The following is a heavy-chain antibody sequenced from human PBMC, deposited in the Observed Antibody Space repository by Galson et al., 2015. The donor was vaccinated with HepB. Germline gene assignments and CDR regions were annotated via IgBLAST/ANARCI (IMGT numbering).Heavy chain of an antibody. CDR2: ISGSGGST. Sequence: SLRLSCAASGFTFSSYAMSWVRQAPGKGLEWVSAISGSGGSTYYADSVKGRFTISRDNSKNTLYLQMNSLRAEDTAVYYCAKEGRRGIERKGYFDYWGQGTLVTVSS. J-gene: IGHJ4*02. D-gene: IGHD6-13*01. V-gene: IGHV3-23*01. CDR3: AKEGRRGIERKGYFDY. CDR1: GFTFSSYA.